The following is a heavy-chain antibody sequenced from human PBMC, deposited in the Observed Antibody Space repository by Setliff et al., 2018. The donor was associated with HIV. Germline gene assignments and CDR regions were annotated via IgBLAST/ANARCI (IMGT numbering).Heavy chain of an antibody. J-gene: IGHJ1*01. CDR2: FDPEDGET. D-gene: IGHD6-13*01. CDR3: ATDPGYSSTWYSESFQH. CDR1: GYTLTELS. V-gene: IGHV1-24*01. Sequence: GASVKVSCKISGYTLTELSIHWVRQAPGKGLEWMANFDPEDGETFYAQKFQGRLTMTEDTSTDTAYMELSSLRSDDTAMYYCATDPGYSSTWYSESFQHWGQGTPVTVSS.